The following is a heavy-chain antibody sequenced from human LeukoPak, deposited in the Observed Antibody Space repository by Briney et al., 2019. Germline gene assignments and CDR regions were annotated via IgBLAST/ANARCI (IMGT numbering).Heavy chain of an antibody. V-gene: IGHV4-4*02. CDR3: ARELTYCSDTSCDNWFDP. CDR2: IYHSGNT. D-gene: IGHD2-2*01. Sequence: SETPFLTSTGSGGSISSRNWGNWVRQPPRKGLEGVGQIYHSGNTYYSPSLKRRVTISIDKSENRLSLKLTSVTAADTAVYYCARELTYCSDTSCDNWFDPWGQGTLVTVSS. CDR1: GGSISSRNW. J-gene: IGHJ5*02.